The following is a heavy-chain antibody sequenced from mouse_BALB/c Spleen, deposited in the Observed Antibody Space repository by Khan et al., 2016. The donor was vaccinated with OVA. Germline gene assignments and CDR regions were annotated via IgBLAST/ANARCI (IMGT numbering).Heavy chain of an antibody. D-gene: IGHD1-1*01. Sequence: EVQLVESGGDLVKPGGSLKLSCAASGFTFSTYGMSWVRQTPDKRLEWVATISSGGSYTYYPDNVKGRFTISRDNAKNTLYRQMSSLQSEDTAMYYCARLAYYYDSEGFAYWGQGTLVTVSA. CDR3: ARLAYYYDSEGFAY. J-gene: IGHJ3*01. CDR1: GFTFSTYG. CDR2: ISSGGSYT. V-gene: IGHV5-6*01.